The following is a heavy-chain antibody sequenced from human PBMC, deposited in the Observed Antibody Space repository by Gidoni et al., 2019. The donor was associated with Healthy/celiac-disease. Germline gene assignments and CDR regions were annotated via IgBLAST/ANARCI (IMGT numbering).Heavy chain of an antibody. CDR2: ISSSSSYI. D-gene: IGHD2-2*03. CDR3: ARVMDIVVVPAAMTRHTLRYFDL. Sequence: EVQLVESGGGLVKPGGSLRLSCAASGFTFSSYSMNWVRQAPGKGLEWVSSISSSSSYIYYADSVKGRFTISRDNAKNSLYLQMNSLRAEDTAVYYCARVMDIVVVPAAMTRHTLRYFDLWGRGTLVTVSS. V-gene: IGHV3-21*01. CDR1: GFTFSSYS. J-gene: IGHJ2*01.